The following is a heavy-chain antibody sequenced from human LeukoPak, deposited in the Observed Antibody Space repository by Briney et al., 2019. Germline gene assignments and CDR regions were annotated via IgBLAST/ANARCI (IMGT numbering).Heavy chain of an antibody. CDR1: GFTFSSYA. CDR3: AKSARYCSSTSCSPGGDY. Sequence: PGGSLRHSCAASGFTFSSYAMSWVRQAPGKGLEWVSAISGSGGSTYYADSVKGRFTISRDNSKNTLYLQMNSLRAEDTAVYYCAKSARYCSSTSCSPGGDYWGQGTLVTVSS. CDR2: ISGSGGST. J-gene: IGHJ4*02. D-gene: IGHD2-2*01. V-gene: IGHV3-23*01.